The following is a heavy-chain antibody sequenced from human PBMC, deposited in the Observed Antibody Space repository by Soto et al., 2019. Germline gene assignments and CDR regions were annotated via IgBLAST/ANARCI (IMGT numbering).Heavy chain of an antibody. J-gene: IGHJ4*02. CDR1: GGSISSSSYY. V-gene: IGHV4-39*01. CDR3: ARSDCGDYGGPY. Sequence: SETLSLTCTVSGGSISSSSYYWGWIRQPPGKGLEWIGSIYYSGSTYYNPSLKSRVTISVDTSKNQFSLKLSSVTAADTAVYYCARSDCGDYGGPYWGQGTLVTVSS. CDR2: IYYSGST. D-gene: IGHD4-17*01.